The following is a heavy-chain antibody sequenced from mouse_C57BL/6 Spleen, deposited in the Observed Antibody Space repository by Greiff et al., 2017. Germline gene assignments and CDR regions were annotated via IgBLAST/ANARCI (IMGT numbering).Heavy chain of an antibody. CDR2: ISSGGDYT. D-gene: IGHD2-4*01. V-gene: IGHV5-9-1*02. CDR3: TRDYDSVLIDY. CDR1: GFTFSSYA. Sequence: EVKLMESGEGLVKPGGSLKLSCAASGFTFSSYAMSWVRQTPEKRLEWVAYISSGGDYTYYADTVKGRFTISRDNARNTLYLQMSSLTSEDTAMYYCTRDYDSVLIDYWGQGTTLTVSS. J-gene: IGHJ2*01.